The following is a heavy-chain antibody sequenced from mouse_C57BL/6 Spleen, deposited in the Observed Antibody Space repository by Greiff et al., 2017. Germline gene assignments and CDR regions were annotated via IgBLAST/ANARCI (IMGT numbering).Heavy chain of an antibody. CDR3: ARDYDYYYAMDY. V-gene: IGHV3-6*01. CDR1: GYSITSGYY. J-gene: IGHJ4*01. Sequence: DVKLVESGPGLVKPSQSLSLTCSVTGYSITSGYYWNWIRPFPGNKLEWMGYISYDGSNNYNPSRKNRISITRDTSKNQFFLTLNSVTTEDTATYYCARDYDYYYAMDYWGQGTAVTVSS. CDR2: ISYDGSN. D-gene: IGHD2-4*01.